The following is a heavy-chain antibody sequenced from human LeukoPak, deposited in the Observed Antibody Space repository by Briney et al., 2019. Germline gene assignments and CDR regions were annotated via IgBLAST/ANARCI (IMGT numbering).Heavy chain of an antibody. CDR2: INPNSGGT. J-gene: IGHJ5*02. V-gene: IGHV1-2*02. CDR1: GYTFTSYG. Sequence: ASVKVSCKASGYTFTSYGISWVRQAPGQGLEWMGWINPNSGGTNYAQKFQGKVTMTRDTSISTAYMELSRLRSDDTAVYYCARDFAAGAGGFDPWGQGTLVTVSS. D-gene: IGHD3-10*01. CDR3: ARDFAAGAGGFDP.